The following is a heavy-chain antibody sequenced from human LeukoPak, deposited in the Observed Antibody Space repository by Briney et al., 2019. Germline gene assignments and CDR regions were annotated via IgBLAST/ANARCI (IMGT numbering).Heavy chain of an antibody. CDR3: ARPARIAARYYYYYMDV. J-gene: IGHJ6*03. D-gene: IGHD6-6*01. CDR2: INHSGST. Sequence: PSETQSLTCAVYGGSFSGYYWSWIRQPPGKGLEWIGEINHSGSTNYNPSLKSRVTISVDTSKNQFSLKLSSVTAADTAVYYCARPARIAARYYYYYMDVWGKGTTVTVSS. CDR1: GGSFSGYY. V-gene: IGHV4-34*01.